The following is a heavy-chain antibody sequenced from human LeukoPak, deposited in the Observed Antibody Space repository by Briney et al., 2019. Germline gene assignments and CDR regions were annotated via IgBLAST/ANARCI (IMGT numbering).Heavy chain of an antibody. V-gene: IGHV4-59*08. CDR1: GGSISSYY. D-gene: IGHD1-14*01. Sequence: SETLSLTCTVSGGSISSYYWSWIRQPPGKGLEWIGYIYYSGSTNYNSSFKSRVTISIDTSKNQFSLKLSSVTAADTAVYYCARGYTRNYFDYWGQGTLVTVSS. CDR3: ARGYTRNYFDY. J-gene: IGHJ4*02. CDR2: IYYSGST.